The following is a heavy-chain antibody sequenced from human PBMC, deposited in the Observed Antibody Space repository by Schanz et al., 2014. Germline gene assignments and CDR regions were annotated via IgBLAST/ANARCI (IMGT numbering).Heavy chain of an antibody. V-gene: IGHV3-21*05. CDR2: ISGTTTYT. CDR1: GFTFSSYG. CDR3: AKDLLYGAPMPLNHLDY. Sequence: VQLVESGGGVVQFGRSLRLSCVASGFTFSSYGMHWVRQAPGKGLEWVSYISGTTTYTNYADSVKGRFTISRDNAKNSMYLHMKSLRAEDTAVYYCAKDLLYGAPMPLNHLDYWGQGTLVTVSS. D-gene: IGHD2-2*01. J-gene: IGHJ4*02.